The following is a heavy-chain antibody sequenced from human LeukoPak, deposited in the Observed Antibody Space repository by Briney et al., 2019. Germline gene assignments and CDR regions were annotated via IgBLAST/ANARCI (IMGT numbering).Heavy chain of an antibody. Sequence: PGRSLRLSCAASGFTFSSYGMHWVRQAPGKGLEWVAVISYDGSNKYYADSVKGRFTISRDNSKNTLYLQMNSLRAEDTAVYYCAKDRTVGGSDYWGQGTLVTVSS. CDR2: ISYDGSNK. V-gene: IGHV3-30*18. D-gene: IGHD6-19*01. J-gene: IGHJ4*02. CDR3: AKDRTVGGSDY. CDR1: GFTFSSYG.